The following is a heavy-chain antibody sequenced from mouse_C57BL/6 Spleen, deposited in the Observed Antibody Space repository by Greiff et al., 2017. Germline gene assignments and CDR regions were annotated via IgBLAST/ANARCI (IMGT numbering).Heavy chain of an antibody. Sequence: QVQLQQSGAELMKPGASVKLSCKATGYTFTGYWIEWVKQRPGHGLEWIGEILPGSGSTNYNEKFKGKATLTADTSSNTAYMQLSSLTTEDSAIYYCARGAAQAPEAMDYWGQGTSVTVSS. CDR3: ARGAAQAPEAMDY. CDR1: GYTFTGYW. CDR2: ILPGSGST. D-gene: IGHD3-2*02. V-gene: IGHV1-9*01. J-gene: IGHJ4*01.